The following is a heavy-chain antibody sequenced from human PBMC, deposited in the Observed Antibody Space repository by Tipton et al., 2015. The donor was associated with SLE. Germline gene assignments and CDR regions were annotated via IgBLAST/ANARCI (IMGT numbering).Heavy chain of an antibody. CDR2: ISSSSSYI. J-gene: IGHJ5*02. D-gene: IGHD3-10*01. Sequence: AVSGFTFSSYSMNWVRQAPGKGLEWVSSISSSSSYIYYADSVKGRFTISRDNAKNSLYLQMNSLRAEDTAVYYCARDSTPMVRGVVRDWFDPWGQGTLVTVSS. CDR3: ARDSTPMVRGVVRDWFDP. CDR1: GFTFSSYS. V-gene: IGHV3-21*01.